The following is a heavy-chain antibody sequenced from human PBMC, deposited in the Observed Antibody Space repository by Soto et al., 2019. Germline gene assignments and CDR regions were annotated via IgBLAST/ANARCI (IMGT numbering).Heavy chain of an antibody. CDR2: ISWNSGSI. V-gene: IGHV3-9*01. D-gene: IGHD3-3*01. CDR3: AKARDLTRYYFDY. CDR1: GFTFDDYA. Sequence: DVQLVESGGGLVQPGRSLRLSCAASGFTFDDYAMHWVRQAPGKGLEWVSGISWNSGSIGYADSVKGRFTISRDNAKNSLYLQMNSLRAEDTALYYCAKARDLTRYYFDYWGQGTLVTVSS. J-gene: IGHJ4*02.